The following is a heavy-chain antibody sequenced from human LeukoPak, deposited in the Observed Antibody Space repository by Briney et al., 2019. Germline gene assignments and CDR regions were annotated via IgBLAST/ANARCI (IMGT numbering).Heavy chain of an antibody. Sequence: SVKVSCKASGGTFSSYAISWVRQAPGQGLEWMGGIIPIFGTANYAQKFQGWVTMTRDTSISTAYMELSRLRSDDTAVYYCARGARYCSSTSCRIAFDYWGQGTLVTVSS. CDR2: IIPIFGTA. J-gene: IGHJ4*02. CDR3: ARGARYCSSTSCRIAFDY. D-gene: IGHD2-2*01. CDR1: GGTFSSYA. V-gene: IGHV1-69*05.